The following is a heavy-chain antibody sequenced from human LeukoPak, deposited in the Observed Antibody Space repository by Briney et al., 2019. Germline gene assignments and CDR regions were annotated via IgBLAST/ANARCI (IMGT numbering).Heavy chain of an antibody. CDR1: GDSISSYY. J-gene: IGHJ5*02. V-gene: IGHV4-59*08. D-gene: IGHD4-17*01. CDR3: ARHVRQYGDYANWFDP. Sequence: SETLSLTCTVSGDSISSYYWSWIRQPPGKGLEWIGYIYYSGNINYNPSLKSRVTISVDTSKNQFSLKLSSVTAADTAVYYCARHVRQYGDYANWFDPWGQGTLVTVSS. CDR2: IYYSGNI.